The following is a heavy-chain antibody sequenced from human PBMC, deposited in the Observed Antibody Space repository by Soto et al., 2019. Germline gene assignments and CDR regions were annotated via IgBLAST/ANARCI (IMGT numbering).Heavy chain of an antibody. D-gene: IGHD3-16*01. V-gene: IGHV3-7*03. CDR2: IKDDGSET. CDR1: GFSFSTYW. Sequence: EVQLVESGGGLVQPGGSLRLSCVASGFSFSTYWMSWVRQAPGKGLEWVANIKDDGSETYYVDSVKGRFTISRDNAKTSLYLQMNSLRAQDTAVYYCVKGGHIDFCGQGTLVTVSS. CDR3: VKGGHIDF. J-gene: IGHJ4*02.